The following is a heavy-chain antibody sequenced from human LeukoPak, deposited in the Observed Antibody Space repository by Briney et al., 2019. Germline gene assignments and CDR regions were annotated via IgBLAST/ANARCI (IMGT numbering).Heavy chain of an antibody. D-gene: IGHD3-10*01. Sequence: GGSLRLSCAASGFTFSSYAVSWVRQAPGKGLEWVSTISGSGGSTYYAHSVKGRFTISRGNSENTVYLQMSSLRAEDTAVYYCAKDGYGSKSYIDLDYWGQGTLVTVSS. CDR2: ISGSGGST. CDR3: AKDGYGSKSYIDLDY. CDR1: GFTFSSYA. J-gene: IGHJ4*02. V-gene: IGHV3-23*01.